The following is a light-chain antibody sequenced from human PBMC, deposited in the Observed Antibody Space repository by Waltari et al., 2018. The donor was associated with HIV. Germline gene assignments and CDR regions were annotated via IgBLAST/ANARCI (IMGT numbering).Light chain of an antibody. CDR1: TNDIGGYNY. J-gene: IGLJ1*01. CDR3: CSYADTHSVV. Sequence: QSALTQPRSVSGSPGQSVTISCTGSTNDIGGYNYVSWYQQHPGKVHNLIVYDIDQGPPGVPVRFAGSQSGYAAALTISGRQAEDEAAYYCCSYADTHSVVFGTGTKVTVL. V-gene: IGLV2-11*01. CDR2: DID.